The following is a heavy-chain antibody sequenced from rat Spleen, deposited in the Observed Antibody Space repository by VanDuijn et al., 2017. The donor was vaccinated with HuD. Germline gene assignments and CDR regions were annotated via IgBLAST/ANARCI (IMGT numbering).Heavy chain of an antibody. V-gene: IGHV5-25*01. CDR2: ISAGGGNT. D-gene: IGHD1-12*03. J-gene: IGHJ4*01. CDR1: GFTFSDYY. CDR3: ARHNYDGYYHGPVLGVMDA. Sequence: EVQLVESGGGLVQPGRSLKLSCAASGFTFSDYYMAWVRQAPTEGLEWVASISAGGGNTYYPDSVKDRFTISRDNAKSTLYLQMDSLRFEDTASYYCARHNYDGYYHGPVLGVMDAWGQGASVTVSS.